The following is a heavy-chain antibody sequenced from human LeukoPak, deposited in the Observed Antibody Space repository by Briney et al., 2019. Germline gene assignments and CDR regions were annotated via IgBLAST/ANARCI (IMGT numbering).Heavy chain of an antibody. CDR3: ARAREFRSPSGRAYYFDY. CDR2: IYHSGST. Sequence: SETLSLTCTVSGYSISSGYYWGWIRQPPGKGLEWIGSIYHSGSTYYNPSLKSRVTISVDTSKNQFSLKLSSVTAADTAVYYCARAREFRSPSGRAYYFDYWGQGTLVTVSS. J-gene: IGHJ4*02. CDR1: GYSISSGYY. D-gene: IGHD6-6*01. V-gene: IGHV4-38-2*02.